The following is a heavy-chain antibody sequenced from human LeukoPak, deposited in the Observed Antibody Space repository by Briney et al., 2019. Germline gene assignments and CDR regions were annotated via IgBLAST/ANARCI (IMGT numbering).Heavy chain of an antibody. CDR3: AIGSGYYFRAFDI. V-gene: IGHV4-34*01. J-gene: IGHJ3*02. D-gene: IGHD3-22*01. CDR1: GGSFSGYY. Sequence: SETLSLTCAVYGGSFSGYYWSWIRQPPGKGLEWIGEINHSGSTNYNPSLKSRVTTSVDTSKNQFSLKLSSVTAADTAVYYCAIGSGYYFRAFDIWGQGTMVTVSS. CDR2: INHSGST.